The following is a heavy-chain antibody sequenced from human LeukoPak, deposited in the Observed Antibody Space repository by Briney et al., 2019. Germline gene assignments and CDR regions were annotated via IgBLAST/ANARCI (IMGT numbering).Heavy chain of an antibody. CDR3: ARDSGGSSPFDY. D-gene: IGHD2-15*01. V-gene: IGHV3-48*03. CDR1: GFTFSSYE. Sequence: PGGSLRLSCAASGFTFSSYEMNWVRQAPGKGLEWVSYIDSSGSNIHYADSVKGRFAISRDNAKNSLYLQMNSLRAEDTAVYYCARDSGGSSPFDYWGQGTLVTVSS. J-gene: IGHJ4*02. CDR2: IDSSGSNI.